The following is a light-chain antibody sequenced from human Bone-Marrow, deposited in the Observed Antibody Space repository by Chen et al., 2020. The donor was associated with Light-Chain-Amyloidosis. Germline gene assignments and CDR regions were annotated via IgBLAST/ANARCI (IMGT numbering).Light chain of an antibody. Sequence: QSALTQPASVSGSPGQSITISCTGTSGDVGPYNYVSWYQQHPGKAPNLMIYDVSNRPSGVSNRFSGSKSGNTASLTISGLQAEDEADYYCSSYTSSRTLVFGGGTKLTVL. CDR2: DVS. V-gene: IGLV2-14*03. CDR3: SSYTSSRTLV. CDR1: SGDVGPYNY. J-gene: IGLJ2*01.